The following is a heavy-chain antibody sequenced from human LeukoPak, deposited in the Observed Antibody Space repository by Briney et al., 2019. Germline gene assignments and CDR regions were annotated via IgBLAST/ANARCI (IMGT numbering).Heavy chain of an antibody. CDR3: ARTTDSSGWYDVGGY. CDR1: GGSISSYY. D-gene: IGHD6-19*01. V-gene: IGHV4-59*01. Sequence: SETLFLTCTVSGGSISSYYWSWIRQPPGKGLEWIGYIYYSGSTNYNPSLKSRVTISVDTSKNQFSLKLSSVTAADTAVYYCARTTDSSGWYDVGGYWGQGTLVTVSS. J-gene: IGHJ4*02. CDR2: IYYSGST.